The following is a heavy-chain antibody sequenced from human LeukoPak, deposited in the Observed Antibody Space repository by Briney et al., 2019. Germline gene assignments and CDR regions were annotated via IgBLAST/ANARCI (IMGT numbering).Heavy chain of an antibody. CDR1: GGSFSGYY. CDR3: ARGPTQYYDFWSGYYSGNWFDP. J-gene: IGHJ5*02. D-gene: IGHD3-3*01. CDR2: INHSGST. Sequence: PSETLSLTCAVYGGSFSGYYWSWIRQPPGKGLEWIGEINHSGSTNYNPSLKSRVTISVDTSKNQFSLKLSSVTAADTAVYYCARGPTQYYDFWSGYYSGNWFDPWGQGTLVTVSS. V-gene: IGHV4-34*01.